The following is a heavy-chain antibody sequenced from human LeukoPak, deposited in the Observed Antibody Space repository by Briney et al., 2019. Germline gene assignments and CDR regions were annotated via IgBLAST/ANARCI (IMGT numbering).Heavy chain of an antibody. Sequence: GGSLRLSCAASGFTFSSYAMHWVRQAPGKGLEWVAVISYDGSNKYCADSVKGRFTISRDNSKNTLYLQMNSLRAEDTAVYYCARGPLEYYYGSGSYAPFDYWGQRTLVTVSS. J-gene: IGHJ4*02. CDR3: ARGPLEYYYGSGSYAPFDY. CDR1: GFTFSSYA. D-gene: IGHD3-10*01. V-gene: IGHV3-30-3*01. CDR2: ISYDGSNK.